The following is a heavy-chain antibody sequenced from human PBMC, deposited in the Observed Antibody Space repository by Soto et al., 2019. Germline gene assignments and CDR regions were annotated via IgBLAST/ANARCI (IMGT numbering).Heavy chain of an antibody. V-gene: IGHV1-24*01. CDR2: FDPEDGET. Sequence: ASVKVSCKVSGYTLTDLSMQWVRQAPGKGLEWMGGFDPEDGETIYAQKFQGRVTMTEDTATDTAYMELSSLRSEDTAVYYCARVGTLSITIPYSYCMDVWGKGTTVTSP. CDR3: ARVGTLSITIPYSYCMDV. CDR1: GYTLTDLS. J-gene: IGHJ6*03. D-gene: IGHD3-3*01.